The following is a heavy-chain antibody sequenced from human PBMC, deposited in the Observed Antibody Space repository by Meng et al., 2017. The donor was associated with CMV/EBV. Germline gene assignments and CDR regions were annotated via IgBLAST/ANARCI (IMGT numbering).Heavy chain of an antibody. CDR3: AKDRVDMDYYGSGSYMGIYGMDV. CDR1: GFTFSSYG. D-gene: IGHD3-10*01. CDR2: IWYDGSNK. J-gene: IGHJ6*02. V-gene: IGHV3-33*06. Sequence: GGSLRLSCAASGFTFSSYGMHWVRPAPGKGLEWVAVIWYDGSNKYYADSVKGRFTISRDNSKNTLYLQMNSLRAEDTAVYYCAKDRVDMDYYGSGSYMGIYGMDVWGQGTTVTVSS.